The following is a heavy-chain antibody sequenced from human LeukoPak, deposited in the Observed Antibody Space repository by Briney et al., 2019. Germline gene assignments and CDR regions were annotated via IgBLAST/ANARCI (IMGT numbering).Heavy chain of an antibody. CDR1: GFTFSSYW. CDR2: INSDGSST. Sequence: GGSLRLSCAASGFTFSSYWMHWVRQAPGKGLVWVSRINSDGSSTSYADSVKGRFTISRDNSKNTLYLQMNSLRAEDTAVYYCARDGRYCSSTTCYIDYYYGMDVWGQGTTVTVSS. D-gene: IGHD2-2*02. V-gene: IGHV3-74*01. J-gene: IGHJ6*02. CDR3: ARDGRYCSSTTCYIDYYYGMDV.